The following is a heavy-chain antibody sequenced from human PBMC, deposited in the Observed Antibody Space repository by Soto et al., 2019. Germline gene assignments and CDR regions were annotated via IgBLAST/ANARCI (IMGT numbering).Heavy chain of an antibody. CDR1: GYTFTGYY. CDR2: INPNSGGT. D-gene: IGHD2-21*01. CDR3: KAYLSSLPYPHYYSGIDV. Sequence: ASVKVSCKASGYTFTGYYMHWVRQAPGQGLEWMGWINPNSGGTNYAQKFQGWVTMTRDTSISTAYMELSRLRSDDTAVYYCKAYLSSLPYPHYYSGIDVSAQAPTVTLSS. J-gene: IGHJ6*02. V-gene: IGHV1-2*04.